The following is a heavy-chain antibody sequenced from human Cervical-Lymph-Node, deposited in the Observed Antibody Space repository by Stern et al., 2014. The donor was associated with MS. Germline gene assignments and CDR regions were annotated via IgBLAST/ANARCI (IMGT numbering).Heavy chain of an antibody. CDR2: VSGSGGST. J-gene: IGHJ4*02. D-gene: IGHD3-3*01. V-gene: IGHV3-23*04. Sequence: EVQLEESGGGLVQPGGSLRLACAASGFTFSSYAMSWVRQAPGKGLEWGSGVSGSGGSTYYADSVKGRFTISRDNSKNTLYLQMNSLRAEDTAVYYCAKDRDFWSGYPNYFDYWGQGTLVTVSS. CDR1: GFTFSSYA. CDR3: AKDRDFWSGYPNYFDY.